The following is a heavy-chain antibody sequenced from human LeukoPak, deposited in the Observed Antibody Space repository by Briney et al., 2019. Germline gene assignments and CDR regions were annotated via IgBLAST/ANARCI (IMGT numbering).Heavy chain of an antibody. J-gene: IGHJ6*02. D-gene: IGHD3-16*01. Sequence: SETLSLTCAVSGGSISSGGYSWSWIRQPPGKGLEWIGYIYHSGSTYYNPSLKSRVTISVDRSKSQFSLKLSSVTAADTAVYYCARGGGAYYYGMDVWGQGTTVTVSS. CDR2: IYHSGST. CDR3: ARGGGAYYYGMDV. CDR1: GGSISSGGYS. V-gene: IGHV4-30-2*01.